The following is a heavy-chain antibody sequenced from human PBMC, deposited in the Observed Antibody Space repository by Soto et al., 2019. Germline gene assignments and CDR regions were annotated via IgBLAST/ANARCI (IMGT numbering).Heavy chain of an antibody. Sequence: PGGSLRLSCAASGFTFSSYSMNWVRQAPGKGLEWVSYISSSSSTIYYADSVKGRFTISRDNAKNSLYLQMNSLRDEDTAVYYCAMRFYDILTVRDYYGMDVWGQGTTVTVSS. J-gene: IGHJ6*02. CDR1: GFTFSSYS. CDR3: AMRFYDILTVRDYYGMDV. CDR2: ISSSSSTI. V-gene: IGHV3-48*02. D-gene: IGHD3-9*01.